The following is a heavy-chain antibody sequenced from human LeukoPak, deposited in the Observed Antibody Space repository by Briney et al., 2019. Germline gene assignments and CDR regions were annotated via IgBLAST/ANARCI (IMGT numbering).Heavy chain of an antibody. CDR1: GFTVSSNY. CDR3: ARDSSGYQEAFDI. CDR2: IYSGGST. J-gene: IGHJ3*02. Sequence: GGSLRLSCAASGFTVSSNYMSWVRQAPGKGLEWVSVIYSGGSTYYADSVKGRFTISRDNSKNTLYLQMNSLRAEDTAVYYCARDSSGYQEAFDIWGQGTMVTVSS. V-gene: IGHV3-66*01. D-gene: IGHD3-22*01.